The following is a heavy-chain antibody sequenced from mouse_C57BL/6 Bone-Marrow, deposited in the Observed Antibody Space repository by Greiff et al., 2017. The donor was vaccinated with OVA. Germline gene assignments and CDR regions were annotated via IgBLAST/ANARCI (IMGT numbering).Heavy chain of an antibody. CDR2: IDPSDSET. V-gene: IGHV1-52*01. D-gene: IGHD1-1*01. CDR3: AGGHYCGSSSAY. Sequence: QVQLKQPGAELVRPGSSVKLSCKASGYTFTSYWMHWVKQRPIQGLEWIGNIDPSDSETHYNQKFKDKATLTVDKSSSTAYMQLSSLTSEDSAVYYYAGGHYCGSSSAYWGQGTLVTVSA. J-gene: IGHJ3*01. CDR1: GYTFTSYW.